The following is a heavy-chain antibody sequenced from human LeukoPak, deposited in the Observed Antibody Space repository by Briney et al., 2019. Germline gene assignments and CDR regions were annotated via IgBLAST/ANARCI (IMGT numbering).Heavy chain of an antibody. D-gene: IGHD5-18*01. Sequence: SQTQSLTCTVSGGSISSGDYYWSWIRQPPGKGLEWIGYIYYSGSTYYNPSLKSRVTISVDTSKNQFSLKLRSVTAADTAVYYCARAAQQLWLHTDYWGQGTLVTVSS. CDR2: IYYSGST. CDR3: ARAAQQLWLHTDY. CDR1: GGSISSGDYY. J-gene: IGHJ4*02. V-gene: IGHV4-30-4*08.